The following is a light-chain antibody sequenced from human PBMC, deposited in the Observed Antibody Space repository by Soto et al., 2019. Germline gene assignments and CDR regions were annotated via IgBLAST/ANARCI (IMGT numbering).Light chain of an antibody. J-gene: IGKJ4*01. V-gene: IGKV3-11*01. CDR1: QSISSH. CDR3: QQCNNWPLT. Sequence: EIVLTQSPATLSLSPGERATLSCRASQSISSHLAWYQQKPGQAPRLLIYAASNRATGIPARFSGGGFGTDFTLTISSLEPEDFAVYYCQQCNNWPLTFGGGTKVEIK. CDR2: AAS.